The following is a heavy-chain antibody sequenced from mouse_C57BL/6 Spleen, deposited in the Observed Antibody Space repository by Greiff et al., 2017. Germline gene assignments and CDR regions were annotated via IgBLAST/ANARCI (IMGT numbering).Heavy chain of an antibody. Sequence: QVQLQQSGAELVKPGASVKISCKASGYAFSSYWMNWVKQRPGKGLEWIGQIYPGDGDTNYNGKFKGKATLTADKSSSTAYMQLSSLTSEDSAVYFCARNPRGYGYFDVWGTGTTVTVSS. J-gene: IGHJ1*03. CDR2: IYPGDGDT. CDR3: ARNPRGYGYFDV. CDR1: GYAFSSYW. V-gene: IGHV1-80*01.